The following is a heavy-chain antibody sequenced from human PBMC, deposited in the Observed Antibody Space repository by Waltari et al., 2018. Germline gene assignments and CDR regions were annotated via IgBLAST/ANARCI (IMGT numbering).Heavy chain of an antibody. CDR1: GFTFSSYS. J-gene: IGHJ3*02. V-gene: IGHV3-21*01. Sequence: EVQLVESGGGLVKPGGSLRLSCAASGFTFSSYSMNWVRQAPGKGLGWVSSMSSSGRYKYYAESVKGRFTISRDNAKNSLYLQMNSMRAEDTAVYYCASRQEDDAFDIWGQGTMVTVSS. CDR3: ASRQEDDAFDI. CDR2: MSSSGRYK.